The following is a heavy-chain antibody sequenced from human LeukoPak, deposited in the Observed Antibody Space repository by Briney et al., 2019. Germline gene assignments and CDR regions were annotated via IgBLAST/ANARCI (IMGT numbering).Heavy chain of an antibody. CDR1: GFSFSSFV. CDR3: AIMTTVVTNFDY. J-gene: IGHJ4*02. D-gene: IGHD4-23*01. CDR2: ILPDGGNK. Sequence: GGSLRLSCAVSGFSFSSFVMHWVRQAPGKGLEWVAAILPDGGNKHYADSVKGRVTISRDNSKNTLYLQMNSLRAEDTALYYCAIMTTVVTNFDYWGQGTLVTVSS. V-gene: IGHV3-30-3*01.